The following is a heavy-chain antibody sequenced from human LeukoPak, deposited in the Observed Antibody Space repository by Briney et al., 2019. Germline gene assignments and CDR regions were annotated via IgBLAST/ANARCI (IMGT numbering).Heavy chain of an antibody. CDR1: GGSISRSNYF. Sequence: SETLSLTCSVSGGSISRSNYFWGWIRQPPGMGLEWIGSIFYRGTTYYNPSRKSRVTISVDTSRNHFSPRLSSVTAADTAVYYCARHEEEDGYNAKTPDYWGQGTLVTVSS. D-gene: IGHD5-24*01. CDR3: ARHEEEDGYNAKTPDY. J-gene: IGHJ4*02. CDR2: IFYRGTT. V-gene: IGHV4-39*01.